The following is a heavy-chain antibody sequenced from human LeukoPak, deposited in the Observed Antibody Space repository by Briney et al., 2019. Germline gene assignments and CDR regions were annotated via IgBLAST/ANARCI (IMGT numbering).Heavy chain of an antibody. CDR2: IWKDNKNK. V-gene: IGHV3-33*01. J-gene: IGHJ4*02. CDR3: ARDLESESLSVTGTAADC. CDR1: GFTFRSFG. D-gene: IGHD6-19*01. Sequence: PGRSLRLSCAASGFTFRSFGMHWVRQAPGKGLEWVAAIWKDNKNKYHANSVRGRFTISRDNPRNTVYLQMNSLRVEDTAVYYCARDLESESLSVTGTAADCWGQGTMVTVSS.